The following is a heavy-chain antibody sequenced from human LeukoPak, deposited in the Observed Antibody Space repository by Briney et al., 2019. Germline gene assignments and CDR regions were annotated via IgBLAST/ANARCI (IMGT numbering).Heavy chain of an antibody. Sequence: GGSLRLSCAASGFTFSSFPMTWVRQAPGKGLEWVSYISSSGSTIYYADSVKGRFTISRDNAKNSLYLQMNSLRAEDTAVYYCARSGTGYPYYWGQGTLVTVSS. CDR2: ISSSGSTI. CDR3: ARSGTGYPYY. CDR1: GFTFSSFP. V-gene: IGHV3-48*04. J-gene: IGHJ4*02. D-gene: IGHD3/OR15-3a*01.